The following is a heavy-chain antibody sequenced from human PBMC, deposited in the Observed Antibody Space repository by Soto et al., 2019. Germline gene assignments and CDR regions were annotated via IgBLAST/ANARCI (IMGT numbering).Heavy chain of an antibody. CDR3: ARDGYYDILTGNPSGGMDV. Sequence: GGSLRLSCAASGFTFSSYWMSWVRQAPGKGLEWVANIKQDGSEKYYVDSVKGRFTISRDNAKNSLYLQMNSLRAEDTAVYYCARDGYYDILTGNPSGGMDVWGQGTTVTVSS. J-gene: IGHJ6*02. D-gene: IGHD3-9*01. CDR2: IKQDGSEK. CDR1: GFTFSSYW. V-gene: IGHV3-7*01.